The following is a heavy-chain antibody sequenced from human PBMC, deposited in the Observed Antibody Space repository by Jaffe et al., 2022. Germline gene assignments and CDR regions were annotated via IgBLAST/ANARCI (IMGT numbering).Heavy chain of an antibody. V-gene: IGHV3-73*02. CDR3: TRHLYCSGGSCRDY. CDR2: IRSKANSYAT. Sequence: EVQLVESGGGLVQPGGSLKLSCAASGFTFSGSAMHWVRQASGKGLEWVGRIRSKANSYATAYAASVKGRFTISRDDSKNTAYLQMNSLKTEDTAVYYCTRHLYCSGGSCRDYWGQGTLVTVSS. J-gene: IGHJ4*02. CDR1: GFTFSGSA. D-gene: IGHD2-15*01.